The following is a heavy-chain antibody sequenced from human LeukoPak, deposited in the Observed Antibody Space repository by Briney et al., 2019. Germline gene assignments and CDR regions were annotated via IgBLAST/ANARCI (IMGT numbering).Heavy chain of an antibody. Sequence: PGRSLRLSCAASGFTFSSYGMPWVRQAPGKGLEWVAVISYDGSNKYYADSVKGRFTISRDNSKNTLYLQMNSLRAEDTAVYYCAKEAATQKRGSWYYYYYYGMDVWGQGTTVTVSS. CDR2: ISYDGSNK. J-gene: IGHJ6*02. D-gene: IGHD6-13*01. CDR1: GFTFSSYG. V-gene: IGHV3-30*18. CDR3: AKEAATQKRGSWYYYYYYGMDV.